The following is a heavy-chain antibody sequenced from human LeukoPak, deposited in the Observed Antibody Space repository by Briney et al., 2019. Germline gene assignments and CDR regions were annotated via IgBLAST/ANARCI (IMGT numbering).Heavy chain of an antibody. D-gene: IGHD6-19*01. CDR3: ARVEVYSSGWYCDY. J-gene: IGHJ4*02. V-gene: IGHV1-2*02. Sequence: GASVKVSCKASGHTFTGYYMHWVRQAPGQGLEWMGWINANSGGTNYAQKFQGRVTMTRDTSISTAYMELRSLRSDDTAVYYCARVEVYSSGWYCDYWGQGTLVTVSS. CDR1: GHTFTGYY. CDR2: INANSGGT.